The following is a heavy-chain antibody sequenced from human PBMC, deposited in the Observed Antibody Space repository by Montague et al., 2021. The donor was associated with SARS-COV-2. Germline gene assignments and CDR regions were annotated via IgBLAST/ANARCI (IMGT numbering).Heavy chain of an antibody. CDR2: TYYRSRWYD. CDR3: ARGNWEKVTGTTSDYLYYFDR. D-gene: IGHD1-7*01. V-gene: IGHV6-1*01. J-gene: IGHJ4*02. CDR1: GDSVSSSSVA. Sequence: CAISGDSVSSSSVAWNWIRQSPSRGLEWLGRTYYRSRWYDDYAASVKGRITMKPDTAKNHFSLQLNSVTPEDTAVYYCARGNWEKVTGTTSDYLYYFDRWGQGTLVTVSS.